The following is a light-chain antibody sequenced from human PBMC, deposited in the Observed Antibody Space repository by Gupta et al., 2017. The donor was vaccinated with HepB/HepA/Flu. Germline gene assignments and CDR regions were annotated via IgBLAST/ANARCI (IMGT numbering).Light chain of an antibody. CDR1: QSISSY. V-gene: IGKV1-39*01. CDR2: AAS. J-gene: IGKJ2*01. Sequence: DIQMTQSPSSLSASVGDRVTITCRASQSISSYLNWYQQKPGKAPKLPIYAASRLQSAVPSRFSGSGSVTDFTLTISMLQPEHFATSYSQQSDTTPPTFGQGTKMEIK. CDR3: QQSDTTPPT.